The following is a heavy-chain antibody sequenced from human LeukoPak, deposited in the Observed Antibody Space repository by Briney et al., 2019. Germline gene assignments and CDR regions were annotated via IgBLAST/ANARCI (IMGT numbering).Heavy chain of an antibody. D-gene: IGHD1-14*01. J-gene: IGHJ4*02. CDR2: IYYSGST. Sequence: PSQTLSLTCTVSGGSISSGDYYWSWIRRPPGKGLEWIGYIYYSGSTYYNPSLKSRVTISVDTSKNQFSLKLSSVTAADTAVYYCARKPSTSYFDYWGQGTLVTVSS. CDR3: ARKPSTSYFDY. V-gene: IGHV4-30-4*08. CDR1: GGSISSGDYY.